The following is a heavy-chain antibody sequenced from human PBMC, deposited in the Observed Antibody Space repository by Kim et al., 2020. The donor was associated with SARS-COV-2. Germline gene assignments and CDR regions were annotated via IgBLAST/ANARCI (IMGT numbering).Heavy chain of an antibody. CDR2: IYYSGST. V-gene: IGHV4-59*01. J-gene: IGHJ5*02. D-gene: IGHD3-10*01. Sequence: SETLSLTCTVSGGSISSYYWSWIRQPPGKGLEWIGYIYYSGSTNYNPSLKSRVTISVDTSKNQFSLKLSSVTAADTAVYYCARDLAPSGRITMPGYRWFDPWGQGTLVTVSS. CDR3: ARDLAPSGRITMPGYRWFDP. CDR1: GGSISSYY.